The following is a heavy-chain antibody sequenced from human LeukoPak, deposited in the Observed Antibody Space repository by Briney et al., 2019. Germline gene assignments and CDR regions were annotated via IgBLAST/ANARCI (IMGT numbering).Heavy chain of an antibody. CDR3: ARVQDGSNWHEYFQH. D-gene: IGHD4-11*01. CDR1: GFTFSSYT. J-gene: IGHJ1*01. CDR2: ISRSSSYI. Sequence: PGGSLRLSCAASGFTFSSYTMNWVRQAPGKGLEWVSSISRSSSYIYYADSVKGRFTISRDNAKNSLFLQMSSLRAEDTAVYYCARVQDGSNWHEYFQHWGQGTLVTVSS. V-gene: IGHV3-21*01.